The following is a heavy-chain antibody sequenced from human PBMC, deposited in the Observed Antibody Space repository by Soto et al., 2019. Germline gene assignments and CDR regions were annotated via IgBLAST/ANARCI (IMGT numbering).Heavy chain of an antibody. Sequence: QVQLVQSGAEVKKPGSSVKVSCKASGGTFSSYAISWVRQAPGQGLEWMGGIIPIFGTANYAQKFQGRVTITADESTSTADMELSSLRSEDTAVYDCARDDCSGGSCYPGYYGMDVWGQGTTVTVSS. V-gene: IGHV1-69*01. CDR3: ARDDCSGGSCYPGYYGMDV. J-gene: IGHJ6*02. CDR2: IIPIFGTA. CDR1: GGTFSSYA. D-gene: IGHD2-15*01.